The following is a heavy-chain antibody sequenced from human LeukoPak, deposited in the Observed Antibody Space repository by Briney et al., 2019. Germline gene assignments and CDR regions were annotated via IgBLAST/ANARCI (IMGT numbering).Heavy chain of an antibody. CDR1: GFTFNTYN. Sequence: GGSLRLSCAASGFTFNTYNMNWVRQAPGKGLEWVSVIYSGGSTYYADSVKGRFTISRDNSKNTLYLQMNSLRAEDTAVYYCARDRMVATVSYYYYGMDVWGQGTTVTVSS. J-gene: IGHJ6*02. CDR2: IYSGGST. CDR3: ARDRMVATVSYYYYGMDV. D-gene: IGHD5-12*01. V-gene: IGHV3-66*01.